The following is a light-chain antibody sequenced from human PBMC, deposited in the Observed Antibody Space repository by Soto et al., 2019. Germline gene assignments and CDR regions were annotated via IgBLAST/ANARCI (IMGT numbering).Light chain of an antibody. CDR3: QQYGSSPRT. CDR2: DAS. Sequence: EVVFTPSPATLSFSPGEGNTPSCGGRQRVSSSYLAWYQQKPGLAPRLLIYDASSRATGIPDRFSGSGSGTDFTLTISRLEPEDFAVYYCQQYGSSPRTFGQGTKV. CDR1: QRVSSSY. J-gene: IGKJ1*01. V-gene: IGKV3D-20*01.